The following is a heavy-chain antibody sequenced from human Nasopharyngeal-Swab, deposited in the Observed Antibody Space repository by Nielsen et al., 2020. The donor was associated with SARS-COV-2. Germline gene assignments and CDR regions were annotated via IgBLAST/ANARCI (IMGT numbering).Heavy chain of an antibody. Sequence: SETLFLTCTVSGYSISSGYYWGWIRQPPGKGLEWIGIVSHTGSTYYNPSLMSRVTISVDTSRNQFSLKLSSVTAADTAVYYCASLRDYANYYMDVWGKGTTVTVSS. CDR1: GYSISSGYY. CDR3: ASLRDYANYYMDV. J-gene: IGHJ6*03. V-gene: IGHV4-38-2*02. CDR2: VSHTGST. D-gene: IGHD4-17*01.